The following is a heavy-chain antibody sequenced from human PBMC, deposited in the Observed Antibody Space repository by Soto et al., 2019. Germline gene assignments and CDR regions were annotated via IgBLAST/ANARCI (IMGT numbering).Heavy chain of an antibody. D-gene: IGHD4-4*01. V-gene: IGHV3-30-3*01. Sequence: PGGSLRLSCAASGFTFSSYAMHWVRQAPGKGLEWVAVISYDGSNKYYADSVKGRFTISRDNSKNTLYLRMNSLRAEDTAVYYCARDVGPVTTNPLLDYWGQGTLVTVSS. CDR1: GFTFSSYA. CDR3: ARDVGPVTTNPLLDY. CDR2: ISYDGSNK. J-gene: IGHJ4*02.